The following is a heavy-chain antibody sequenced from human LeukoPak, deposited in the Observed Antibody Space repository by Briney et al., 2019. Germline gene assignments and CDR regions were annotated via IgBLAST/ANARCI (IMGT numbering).Heavy chain of an antibody. CDR3: ARVSSYGSGSYDY. V-gene: IGHV4-4*02. J-gene: IGHJ4*02. CDR2: IYHSGST. D-gene: IGHD3-10*01. Sequence: SETLSLTCAVSGGSISSSNWWSWVRQPPGKGLEWIGEIYHSGSTNYNPSLKSRVTISVDKSKNQFSLKLSSVTAADTAVYYCARVSSYGSGSYDYWGQGTLVTVSS. CDR1: GGSISSSNW.